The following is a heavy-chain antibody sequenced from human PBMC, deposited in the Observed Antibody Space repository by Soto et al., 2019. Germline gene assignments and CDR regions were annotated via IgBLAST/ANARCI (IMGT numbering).Heavy chain of an antibody. CDR3: TTYMIKYSTPTGYYFDY. D-gene: IGHD2-15*01. CDR1: GFTFSNAC. V-gene: IGHV3-15*01. CDR2: IKSKTDGGTT. Sequence: XVSLRLTYAASGFTFSNACRSWVRQAPGKGLEWVGRIKSKTDGGTTDYAAPVKGRFTISRDDSKNTLYLQMNSLKTEDTAVYYCTTYMIKYSTPTGYYFDYWGQGTLVTVSS. J-gene: IGHJ4*02.